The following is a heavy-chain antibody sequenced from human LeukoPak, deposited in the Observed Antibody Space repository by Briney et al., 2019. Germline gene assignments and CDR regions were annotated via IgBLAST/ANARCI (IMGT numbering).Heavy chain of an antibody. V-gene: IGHV7-4-1*02. CDR2: INTNTGNP. J-gene: IGHJ3*02. CDR3: AREDYYGSGSYVDAFDI. CDR1: GYTFTSYA. Sequence: ASVKVSCKASGYTFTSYAMNWVRQAPGQGLEWMGWINTNTGNPTYAQGFTGRFVFSLDTSVSTAYLQISSLKAEDTAVYYCAREDYYGSGSYVDAFDIWGQGTMVTVSS. D-gene: IGHD3-10*01.